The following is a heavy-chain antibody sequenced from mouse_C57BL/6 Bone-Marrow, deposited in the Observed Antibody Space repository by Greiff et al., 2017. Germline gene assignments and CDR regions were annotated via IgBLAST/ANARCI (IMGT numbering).Heavy chain of an antibody. Sequence: QVQLKESGAELARPGASVKLSCKASGYTFTSYGISWVKQRTGQGLEWIGEIYPRSGNTYYNEKFKGKATLTADKSSSTAYVELRSLTSEDSAVYFCARGMTAQATWAWFAYWGQGTLVTVSA. D-gene: IGHD3-2*02. J-gene: IGHJ3*01. CDR3: ARGMTAQATWAWFAY. V-gene: IGHV1-81*01. CDR1: GYTFTSYG. CDR2: IYPRSGNT.